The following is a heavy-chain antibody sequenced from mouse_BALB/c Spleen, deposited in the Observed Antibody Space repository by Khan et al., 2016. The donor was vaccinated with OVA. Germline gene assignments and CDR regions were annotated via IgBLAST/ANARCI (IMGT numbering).Heavy chain of an antibody. V-gene: IGHV3-2*02. D-gene: IGHD1-2*01. CDR1: GYSITSGYG. CDR2: ISYSGST. CDR3: ARTARIKY. Sequence: EVQLQESGPGLVKSSQPLSLTCTVTGYSITSGYGWNWIRQFPGNKLEWMGYISYSGSTNYNPSLKSRISITRDTSKNQFFLQLNSVTTEDTATYYCARTARIKYWGQGTTLTVSS. J-gene: IGHJ2*01.